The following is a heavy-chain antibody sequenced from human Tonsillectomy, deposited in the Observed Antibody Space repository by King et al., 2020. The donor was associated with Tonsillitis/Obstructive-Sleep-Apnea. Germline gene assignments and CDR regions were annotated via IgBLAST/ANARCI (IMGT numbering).Heavy chain of an antibody. CDR3: ARDEANSSTSWAY. CDR1: GYTFTSYG. CDR2: IITYKGNT. Sequence: QLVQSGAEVKKPGASVKVSCKASGYTFTSYGISWVRQAPGQGLDWSGWIITYKGNTNYAQKLKGRVTMTTNTSTRTAYMELRSLRSDDTAVYYCARDEANSSTSWAYWGQGTLVTVSS. J-gene: IGHJ4*02. D-gene: IGHD2-2*01. V-gene: IGHV1-18*01.